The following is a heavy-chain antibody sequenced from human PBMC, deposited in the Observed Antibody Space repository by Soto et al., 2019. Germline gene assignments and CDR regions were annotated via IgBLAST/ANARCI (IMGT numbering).Heavy chain of an antibody. J-gene: IGHJ4*02. CDR2: IIPMFGTE. CDR1: GDSFSRDA. Sequence: QVQLVQSGAEVRKPGSSVKVSCKASGDSFSRDAFSWVRQAPGQGLEWMGGIIPMFGTENYAEKFHERVRITADESTSTAYLEISSLRSEDTAVYYCARAVEMATAPVRTRGQGTAVTVSS. CDR3: ARAVEMATAPVRT. V-gene: IGHV1-69*19. D-gene: IGHD5-18*01.